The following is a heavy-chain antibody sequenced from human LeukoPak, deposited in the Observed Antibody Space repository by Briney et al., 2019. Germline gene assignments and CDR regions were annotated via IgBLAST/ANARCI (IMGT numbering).Heavy chain of an antibody. Sequence: PGGSLRLSCAASGFTFSSYAMSWVRQAPGKGLEWVSAISGSGGSTYYADSVKGRFTISRDNSKNTLYLQMNSLRAEDTAVYYCAKGDKVVPAAFLDYWGQGTLVTVSS. J-gene: IGHJ4*02. CDR3: AKGDKVVPAAFLDY. D-gene: IGHD2-2*01. CDR1: GFTFSSYA. CDR2: ISGSGGST. V-gene: IGHV3-23*01.